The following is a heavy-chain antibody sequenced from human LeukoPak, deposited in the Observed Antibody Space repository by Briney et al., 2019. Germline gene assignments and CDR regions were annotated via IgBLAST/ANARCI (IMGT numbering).Heavy chain of an antibody. D-gene: IGHD5-12*01. CDR1: GGSINSYY. V-gene: IGHV4-59*01. CDR2: ISYSGIT. CDR3: ARGGGYASGLAY. J-gene: IGHJ4*02. Sequence: KPSETLSLTCTVSGGSINSYYWSWIRQPPGKGLEWIAYISYSGITSYNPSLKSRVTISVDTSKNQFSLRLTSVTAADTAVYYCARGGGYASGLAYWGQGTLVTVSS.